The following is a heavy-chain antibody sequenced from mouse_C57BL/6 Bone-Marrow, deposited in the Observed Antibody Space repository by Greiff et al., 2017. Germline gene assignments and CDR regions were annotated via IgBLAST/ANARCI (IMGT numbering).Heavy chain of an antibody. V-gene: IGHV5-6*01. Sequence: EVQGVESGGDLVKPGGSLKLSCAASGFTFSSYGMSWVRQTPDKRLEWVATISSGGSYTYYPDSVKGRFTISRDNAKNTLYLQMSSLKSEDTAMYYCARPPYGNFYYAMDYWGQGTSVTVSS. CDR3: ARPPYGNFYYAMDY. D-gene: IGHD2-1*01. CDR2: ISSGGSYT. J-gene: IGHJ4*01. CDR1: GFTFSSYG.